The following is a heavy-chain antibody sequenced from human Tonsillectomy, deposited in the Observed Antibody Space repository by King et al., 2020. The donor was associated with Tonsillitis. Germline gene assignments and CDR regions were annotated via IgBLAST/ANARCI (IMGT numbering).Heavy chain of an antibody. V-gene: IGHV3-73*02. CDR1: GFTFSGSA. J-gene: IGHJ4*02. D-gene: IGHD1-26*01. CDR2: IRSKANSYAT. CDR3: TTSIVGDSFDY. Sequence: VQLVESGGGLVQPGGSLKLSCAASGFTFSGSAMHWVRQASGKGLEWVGRIRSKANSYATAYVASVKGRFTISRDDSKNTAYLQMNSLKTEDTAVYYCTTSIVGDSFDYWGQGTLVTVSS.